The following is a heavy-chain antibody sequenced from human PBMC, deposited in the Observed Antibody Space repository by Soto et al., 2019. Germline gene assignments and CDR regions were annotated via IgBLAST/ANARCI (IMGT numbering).Heavy chain of an antibody. CDR3: AKEFGSWYYFQN. CDR1: GFTFSSYA. Sequence: GGSLRLSCAASGFTFSSYAMSWVRQAPGKGLEWVSAISDSGGSTFYADSVKGRFTISRDNSKNTLNLQMNSLRAEDTALYYCAKEFGSWYYFQNWGQGTLVTVSS. V-gene: IGHV3-23*01. CDR2: ISDSGGST. J-gene: IGHJ1*01. D-gene: IGHD6-13*01.